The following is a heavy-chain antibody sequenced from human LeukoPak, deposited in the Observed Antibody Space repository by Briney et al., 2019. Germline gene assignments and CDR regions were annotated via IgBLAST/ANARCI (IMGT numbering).Heavy chain of an antibody. CDR2: INPNSGGT. CDR1: GYTFTGYY. D-gene: IGHD3-10*01. V-gene: IGHV1-2*02. Sequence: ASVKVSCKASGYTFTGYYIHWVRQAPGQGLEWMGWINPNSGGTNYAQKFQGRVTMTRDTSISTAYMELSRLRSDDTAVYYCARAKNYYGSGSQIDYWGQGTLVTVSS. CDR3: ARAKNYYGSGSQIDY. J-gene: IGHJ4*02.